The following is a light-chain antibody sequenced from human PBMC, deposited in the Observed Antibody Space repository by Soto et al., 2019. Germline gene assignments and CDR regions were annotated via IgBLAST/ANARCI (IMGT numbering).Light chain of an antibody. V-gene: IGLV1-40*01. CDR1: SSNIGAGYD. Sequence: QAVVTQPPSVSGAPGQRVTISCTGSSSNIGAGYDVHWYQLLPGTAPKLLIHGNSNRPSGVPDRFSGSRSGTTAFLTISGLQTEDEADYYCGSKAGSDKHVVFGGGTKLTVL. CDR2: GNS. J-gene: IGLJ2*01. CDR3: GSKAGSDKHVV.